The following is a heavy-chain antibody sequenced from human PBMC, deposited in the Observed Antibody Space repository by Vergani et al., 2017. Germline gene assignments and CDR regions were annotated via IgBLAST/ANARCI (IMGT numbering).Heavy chain of an antibody. Sequence: EVQLVQSGAEVKKPGESLKISCQISGYSFTNYMTWVRQAPGKGLEWVSHIYSSDETYYADSVKGRVTISRDTSKNTLHLQITNLRVEDTAVYYCARGNYYGSGTYVDPWGQGTLVTVSS. V-gene: IGHV3-66*03. CDR1: GYSFTNY. J-gene: IGHJ5*02. CDR2: IYSSDET. CDR3: ARGNYYGSGTYVDP. D-gene: IGHD3-10*01.